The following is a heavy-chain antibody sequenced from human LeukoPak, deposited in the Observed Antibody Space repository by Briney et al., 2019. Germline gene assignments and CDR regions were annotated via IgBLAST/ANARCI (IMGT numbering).Heavy chain of an antibody. J-gene: IGHJ5*02. Sequence: SETLSLTCTVSGGSISSYYWSWIRQPPGKGLEWIGYIYYSGSTNYNPSLKSRVTISVDTSKNQFSLKLSSVTAADTAVYYCARGLGTAAGTNSWGQGTLVTVSS. CDR3: ARGLGTAAGTNS. CDR1: GGSISSYY. D-gene: IGHD6-13*01. V-gene: IGHV4-59*01. CDR2: IYYSGST.